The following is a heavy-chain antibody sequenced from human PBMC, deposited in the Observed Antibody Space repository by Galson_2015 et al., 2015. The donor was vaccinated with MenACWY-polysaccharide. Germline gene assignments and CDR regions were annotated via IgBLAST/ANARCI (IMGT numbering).Heavy chain of an antibody. CDR2: ISGSGGST. D-gene: IGHD2-15*01. CDR3: AKDSPRHCSGGSCYDAFDI. V-gene: IGHV3-23*01. J-gene: IGHJ3*02. Sequence: SLRLSCAASGFTFSSYAMSWVRQAPGKGLEWVSTISGSGGSTYYADSVKGRFTISRDNSKSTLYVQMNSLRAEDTAVYYCAKDSPRHCSGGSCYDAFDIWGQGTMVTVSS. CDR1: GFTFSSYA.